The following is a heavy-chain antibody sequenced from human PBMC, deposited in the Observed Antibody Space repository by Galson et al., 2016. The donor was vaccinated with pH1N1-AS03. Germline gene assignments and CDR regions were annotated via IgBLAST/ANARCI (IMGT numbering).Heavy chain of an antibody. CDR2: VGGVDGSL. D-gene: IGHD3-3*01. V-gene: IGHV3-23*01. J-gene: IGHJ5*02. Sequence: SLRLSCAASGFTFSIYAMHWVRQAPGKGLEWVSGVGGVDGSLWYAESVKGRFPVYRDNSKGTLDLQMNSLRSDDTAVYYCARGSGSPHWFDPCGQGTLVTVSS. CDR3: ARGSGSPHWFDP. CDR1: GFTFSIYA.